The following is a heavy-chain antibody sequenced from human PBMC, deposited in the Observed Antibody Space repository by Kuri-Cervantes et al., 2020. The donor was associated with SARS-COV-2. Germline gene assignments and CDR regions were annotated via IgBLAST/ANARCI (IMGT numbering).Heavy chain of an antibody. J-gene: IGHJ4*02. CDR3: ARVGVVIAIPDY. Sequence: SEILSLTCTASGGSISSSSYYWGWIRQPPGKGLEWIGSIYYSGSTYYNPSLKSRVTISVDTSKNQFSLKLSSVTAADTAVYYCARVGVVIAIPDYWGQGTLVTVSS. CDR1: GGSISSSSYY. CDR2: IYYSGST. D-gene: IGHD2-21*01. V-gene: IGHV4-39*07.